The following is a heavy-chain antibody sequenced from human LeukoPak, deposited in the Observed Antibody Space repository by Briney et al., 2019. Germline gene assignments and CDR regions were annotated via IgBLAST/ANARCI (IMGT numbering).Heavy chain of an antibody. CDR2: IYYSGST. V-gene: IGHV4-59*01. D-gene: IGHD5-18*01. J-gene: IGHJ6*02. CDR1: GGSISSYY. Sequence: SETLSLTCTVSGGSISSYYWSWIRQPPGKGLEWIGYIYYSGSTNYNPSLKSRVTISVDTSKNQFSLKLSSVTAADTAVYYCARRGYSYGRRDYYYGMDVWGQGTTVTVSS. CDR3: ARRGYSYGRRDYYYGMDV.